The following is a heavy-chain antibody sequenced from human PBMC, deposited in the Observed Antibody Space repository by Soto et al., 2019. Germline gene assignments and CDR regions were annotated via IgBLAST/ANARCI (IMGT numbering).Heavy chain of an antibody. Sequence: GGSLRLSCAASGFTFSSYSMNWVRQAPGKGLEWVSSISSSSSYIYYADSVKGRFTISRDNAKNSLYLQMNSLRAEDTAVYYCARVFPTPGGIDVWGQGTTVTVSS. CDR1: GFTFSSYS. CDR3: ARVFPTPGGIDV. J-gene: IGHJ6*02. V-gene: IGHV3-21*01. CDR2: ISSSSSYI. D-gene: IGHD3-10*01.